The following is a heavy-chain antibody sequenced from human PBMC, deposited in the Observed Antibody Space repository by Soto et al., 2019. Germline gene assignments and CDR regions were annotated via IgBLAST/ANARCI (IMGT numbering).Heavy chain of an antibody. CDR1: SYSISRSHW. V-gene: IGHV4-4*02. Sequence: TSETLSRTCAFSSYSISRSHWLTWVRQSPGKGLEWLGAIYYSGSVYYNPSLRSRISISMDKSNNQFSLNLSSVTAADTAVYYCERGSFVPHYCYYHMDVWGKGTPVTVSS. CDR2: IYYSGSV. D-gene: IGHD3-16*01. J-gene: IGHJ6*03. CDR3: ERGSFVPHYCYYHMDV.